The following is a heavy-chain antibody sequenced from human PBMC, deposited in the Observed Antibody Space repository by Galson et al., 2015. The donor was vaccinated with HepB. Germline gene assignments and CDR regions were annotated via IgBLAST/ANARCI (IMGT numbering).Heavy chain of an antibody. CDR2: INPSGGST. CDR1: GYTFTSYY. J-gene: IGHJ6*02. V-gene: IGHV1-46*01. D-gene: IGHD6-13*01. Sequence: SVKVSCKASGYTFTSYYMHWVRQAPGQGLEWMGIINPSGGSTSYAQKFQGRVTMTRDTSTSTVYMELSSLRSEDTAVYYCARVSVAAAGIPRAMDVWGQGTTVTVSS. CDR3: ARVSVAAAGIPRAMDV.